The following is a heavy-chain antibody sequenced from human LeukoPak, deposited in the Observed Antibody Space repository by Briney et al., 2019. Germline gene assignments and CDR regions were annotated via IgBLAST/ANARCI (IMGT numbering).Heavy chain of an antibody. Sequence: PGGSLRLSCAASGITVSSNYMSWVRQAPGKGLEWIGEINHSGSTNYNPSLKSRVTISVDTSKNQFSLKLSSVTAADTAVYYCARSSGYYYPNWFDPWGQGTLVTVSS. J-gene: IGHJ5*02. CDR3: ARSSGYYYPNWFDP. D-gene: IGHD3-22*01. CDR1: GITVSSNY. V-gene: IGHV4-34*01. CDR2: INHSGST.